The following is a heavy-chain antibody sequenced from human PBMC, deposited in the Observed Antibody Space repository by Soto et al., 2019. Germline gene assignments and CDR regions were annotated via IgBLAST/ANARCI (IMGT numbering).Heavy chain of an antibody. CDR1: GFTFSSYG. CDR3: AKDPEATVANHRYYFDY. V-gene: IGHV3-30*18. Sequence: QVQLVESGGGVVQPGRSLRLSCAASGFTFSSYGMHWVRQAPGKGLEWVAVISYDGSNKYYADSVKGRFTISRGNSKNTPYLQMNSLRAEDTAVYYCAKDPEATVANHRYYFDYWGQGTLITVSS. J-gene: IGHJ4*02. CDR2: ISYDGSNK. D-gene: IGHD4-4*01.